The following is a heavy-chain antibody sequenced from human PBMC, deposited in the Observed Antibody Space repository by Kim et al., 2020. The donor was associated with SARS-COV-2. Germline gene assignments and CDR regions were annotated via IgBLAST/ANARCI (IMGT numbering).Heavy chain of an antibody. CDR2: IYPGDSDT. D-gene: IGHD1-26*01. Sequence: GESLKISCKGSGYSFTSYWIGWVRQMPGKGLEWMGIIYPGDSDTRYSPSFQGQVTISADKSISTAYLQWSSLKASDTAMYYCARRTRNSGSYSYYFDYWGQGTLVTVSS. CDR3: ARRTRNSGSYSYYFDY. V-gene: IGHV5-51*01. J-gene: IGHJ4*02. CDR1: GYSFTSYW.